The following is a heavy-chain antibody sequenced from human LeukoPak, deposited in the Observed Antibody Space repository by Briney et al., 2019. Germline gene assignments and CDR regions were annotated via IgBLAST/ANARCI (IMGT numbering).Heavy chain of an antibody. V-gene: IGHV3-23*01. CDR2: ISGSGGST. CDR3: AKDIVVVVAATASFDY. Sequence: GGSLRVSCAASGFTFSSYAMSWVRQAPGEGLGWVSAISGSGGSTYYADSLKGRFTISRDNSQNTLYLQMNSLRAEDTAVYYCAKDIVVVVAATASFDYWGQGTLVTVSS. D-gene: IGHD2-15*01. CDR1: GFTFSSYA. J-gene: IGHJ4*02.